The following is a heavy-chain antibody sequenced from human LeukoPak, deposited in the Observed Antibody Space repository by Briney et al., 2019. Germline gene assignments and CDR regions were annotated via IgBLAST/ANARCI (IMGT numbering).Heavy chain of an antibody. CDR3: ARRGYSYALYYFDY. CDR2: ISAYNGNT. D-gene: IGHD5-18*01. Sequence: ALVKVSCKASGYTFTSYGISWVRQAPGQGLEWMGWISAYNGNTNYAQKLQGRVTMTTDTSTSTAYMELRSLRSDDTAVYYCARRGYSYALYYFDYWGQGTLVTVSS. J-gene: IGHJ4*02. V-gene: IGHV1-18*01. CDR1: GYTFTSYG.